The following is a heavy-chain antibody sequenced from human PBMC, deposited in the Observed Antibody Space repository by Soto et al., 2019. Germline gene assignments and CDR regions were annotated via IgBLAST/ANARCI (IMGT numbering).Heavy chain of an antibody. D-gene: IGHD6-13*01. J-gene: IGHJ5*02. Sequence: ASVKVSCKASGGTFSSYTISWVLQAPGQGLEWMGRIIPILGIANYAQKFQGRVTITADKSTSTAYMELSSLRSEDTAVYYCVTARYSSSYWFDPWGQGTLVTVSS. V-gene: IGHV1-69*02. CDR2: IIPILGIA. CDR1: GGTFSSYT. CDR3: VTARYSSSYWFDP.